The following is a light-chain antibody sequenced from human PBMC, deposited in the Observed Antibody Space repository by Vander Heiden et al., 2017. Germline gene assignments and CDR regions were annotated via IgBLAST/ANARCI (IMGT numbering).Light chain of an antibody. CDR1: QSVSSSY. CDR2: GAS. Sequence: EIVLTQSPGTLSLSPGERATLSCRASQSVSSSYLAWYQQKPGQAPRLLIYGASSRDTGIPDRFSGSGSGTDFTLTSSRLETEDFAVYYCQQYGSSLFGGGTKVEIK. V-gene: IGKV3-20*01. CDR3: QQYGSSL. J-gene: IGKJ4*01.